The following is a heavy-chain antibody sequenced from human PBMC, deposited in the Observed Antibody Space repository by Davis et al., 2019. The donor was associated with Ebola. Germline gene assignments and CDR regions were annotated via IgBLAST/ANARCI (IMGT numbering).Heavy chain of an antibody. Sequence: ASVKVSCKASGYTLTSYGISWVRQAPGQGLEWMGWISAYNGNTNYAQKLQGRVTMTTDTSTSTAYMELRSLRSDDTAVYYCARGSVGGYSYGLIDYWGQGTLVTVSS. D-gene: IGHD5-18*01. CDR1: GYTLTSYG. CDR2: ISAYNGNT. CDR3: ARGSVGGYSYGLIDY. J-gene: IGHJ4*02. V-gene: IGHV1-18*01.